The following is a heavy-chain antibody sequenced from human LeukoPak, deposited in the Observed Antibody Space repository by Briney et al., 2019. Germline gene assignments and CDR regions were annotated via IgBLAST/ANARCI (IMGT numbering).Heavy chain of an antibody. Sequence: GGSLRLSCAASGFTFDDYGMSWVRQAPGKGLEWVSGINWNGGSTGYADSVKGRFTISRDNAKNSLYLQMNSLRAEDTALYHCARDRGYYGSSGYYSDAFDIWGQGTMVTVSS. CDR1: GFTFDDYG. V-gene: IGHV3-20*01. D-gene: IGHD3-22*01. CDR3: ARDRGYYGSSGYYSDAFDI. J-gene: IGHJ3*02. CDR2: INWNGGST.